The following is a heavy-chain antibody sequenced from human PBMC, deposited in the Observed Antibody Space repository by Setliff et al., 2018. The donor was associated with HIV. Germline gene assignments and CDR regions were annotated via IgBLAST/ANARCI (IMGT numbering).Heavy chain of an antibody. D-gene: IGHD3-16*01. CDR1: GYTFDAKY. CDR2: INPNSGGT. CDR3: ATAGGRSWFDP. V-gene: IGHV1-2*02. Sequence: GASVKVSCKTSGYTFDAKYIHWARQAPGQGLEWMGWINPNSGGTNYARKFQGRVTMTRDTSISTAYMELNSLRSDDAAVYYCATAGGRSWFDPWGPGTLVTVS. J-gene: IGHJ5*02.